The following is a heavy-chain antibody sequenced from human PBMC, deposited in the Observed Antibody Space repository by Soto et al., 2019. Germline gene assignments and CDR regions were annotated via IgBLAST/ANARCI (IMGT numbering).Heavy chain of an antibody. V-gene: IGHV3-74*03. D-gene: IGHD2-2*01. CDR1: GFTFSSYW. Sequence: EVQLVESGGGLVQPGGSLRLSCAASGFTFSSYWMHWVRQVPGKGLVWVSRINSDGSSTTYADSVKGRFTISRDNAKNTLYLQMNSLRAEDTAVYYCARVETCSSTSCYSVFDYRGQGPLVTVSS. CDR3: ARVETCSSTSCYSVFDY. J-gene: IGHJ4*02. CDR2: INSDGSST.